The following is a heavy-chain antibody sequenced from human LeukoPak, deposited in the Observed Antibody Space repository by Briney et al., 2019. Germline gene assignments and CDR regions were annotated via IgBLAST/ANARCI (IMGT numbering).Heavy chain of an antibody. CDR3: VREDPSEYGSIDY. CDR2: ISRSSSSK. V-gene: IGHV3-48*02. CDR1: GFTFSSYG. D-gene: IGHD3-10*01. Sequence: GGSLRLSCAASGFTFSSYGMNWVRQAPGKGVEWVAYISRSSSSKHYADSVKGRFTISRDNAKNSLYLQMSSLREEDTAVYYCVREDPSEYGSIDYWGQGTLVTVS. J-gene: IGHJ4*02.